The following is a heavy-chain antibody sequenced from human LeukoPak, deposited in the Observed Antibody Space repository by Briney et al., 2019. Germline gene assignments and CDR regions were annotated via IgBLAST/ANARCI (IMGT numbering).Heavy chain of an antibody. V-gene: IGHV3-23*01. Sequence: GGSLRLSCAASGFTFSSYGMSWVRQAPGKGPEWVSAISGSGGSTYYADSVKGRFTISRDNSKNTLYLQMNSLRAEDTAVYYCAKRQSAAAGTEYYFDYWGQGTLVTVSS. CDR3: AKRQSAAAGTEYYFDY. J-gene: IGHJ4*02. CDR1: GFTFSSYG. D-gene: IGHD6-13*01. CDR2: ISGSGGST.